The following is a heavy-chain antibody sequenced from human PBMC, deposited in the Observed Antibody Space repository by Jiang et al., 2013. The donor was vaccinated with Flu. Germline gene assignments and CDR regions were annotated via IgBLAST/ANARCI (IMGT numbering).Heavy chain of an antibody. V-gene: IGHV4-31*03. D-gene: IGHD2-15*01. J-gene: IGHJ4*02. CDR3: ARGSLVVFDY. Sequence: CTVSGGSISSGGYYWSWIRQHPGKGLEWIGYIYYSGSTYYNPSLKSRVTISVDTSKNQFSLKLSSVTAADTAVYYCARGSLVVFDYWGQGTLVTVSS. CDR2: IYYSGST. CDR1: GGSISSGGYY.